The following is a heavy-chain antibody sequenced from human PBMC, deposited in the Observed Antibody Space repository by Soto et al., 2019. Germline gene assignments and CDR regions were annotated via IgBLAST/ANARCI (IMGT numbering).Heavy chain of an antibody. V-gene: IGHV2-5*02. CDR3: AHRPSLSGNWNYGYMDV. D-gene: IGHD1-1*01. CDR2: IYWDDDK. J-gene: IGHJ6*03. Sequence: SGPTLVNPTQTLTLTCTFSGFSLSVSRAGVGWIRQPPGEALEWLALIYWDDDKRYNPSLRTRLTIMKDTSKNQVVLTMINLDPVDTGTYYCAHRPSLSGNWNYGYMDVWGKGITVTLSS. CDR1: GFSLSVSRAG.